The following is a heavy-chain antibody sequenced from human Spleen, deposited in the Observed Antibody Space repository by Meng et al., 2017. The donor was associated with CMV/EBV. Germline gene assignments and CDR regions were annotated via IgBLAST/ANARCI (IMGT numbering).Heavy chain of an antibody. Sequence: QVGIVQSGAEVTKPGASVRISCKASGYTFTSYGMNWVRQAPGQGLEWMGWINTNTGKPTYAQGLTGRFVFSLDTSVSTAYLQISSLRSEDTAVYYCARFSDGAVTTLDYWGQGTLVTVSS. CDR3: ARFSDGAVTTLDY. CDR2: INTNTGKP. CDR1: GYTFTSYG. J-gene: IGHJ4*02. D-gene: IGHD4-17*01. V-gene: IGHV7-4-1*02.